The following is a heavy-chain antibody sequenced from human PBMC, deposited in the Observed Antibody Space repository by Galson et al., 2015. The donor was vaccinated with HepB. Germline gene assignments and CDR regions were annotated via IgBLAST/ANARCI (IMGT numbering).Heavy chain of an antibody. CDR1: GGSFSGYY. Sequence: SETLSLTCAVYGGSFSGYYWSWIRQPPGKGLGWIGEINHSGSTNYNPSLKSRVTISVDTSKNQFSLKLSSVTAADTAVYYCARGVSYGSGSYYNGGYYFDYWGQGTLVTVSS. J-gene: IGHJ4*02. D-gene: IGHD3-10*01. CDR2: INHSGST. V-gene: IGHV4-34*01. CDR3: ARGVSYGSGSYYNGGYYFDY.